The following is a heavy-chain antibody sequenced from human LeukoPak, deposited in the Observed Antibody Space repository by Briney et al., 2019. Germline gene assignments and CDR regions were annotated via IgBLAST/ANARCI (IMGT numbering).Heavy chain of an antibody. CDR1: GFTFSSYS. CDR2: ISSSGSYI. Sequence: PGGSLRLSCAASGFTFSSYSMNWVRQAPGKGLEWVSSISSSGSYIYYADSVKGRFTISRDNAKNSLYLQMNSLRAEDTAVYYCARGYYGDPSRVYYFDYWGQGTLVTVSS. V-gene: IGHV3-21*01. D-gene: IGHD4-17*01. J-gene: IGHJ4*02. CDR3: ARGYYGDPSRVYYFDY.